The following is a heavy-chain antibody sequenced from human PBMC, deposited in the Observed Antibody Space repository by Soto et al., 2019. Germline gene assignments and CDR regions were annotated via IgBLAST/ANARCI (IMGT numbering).Heavy chain of an antibody. Sequence: PGGSLRLSCAASGFTFSDYYMSWIRQAPGKGLEWVSYISSSGSTIYYADSVKGRFTISRDNAKNTLYLQMNSLRAEDTAVYYCAKAQYQLPYPFDYWGQGTLGTVS. CDR2: ISSSGSTI. V-gene: IGHV3-11*01. D-gene: IGHD2-2*02. CDR3: AKAQYQLPYPFDY. J-gene: IGHJ4*02. CDR1: GFTFSDYY.